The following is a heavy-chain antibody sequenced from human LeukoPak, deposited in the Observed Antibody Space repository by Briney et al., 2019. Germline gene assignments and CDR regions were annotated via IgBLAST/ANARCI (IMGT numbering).Heavy chain of an antibody. CDR1: GYTFTSYY. V-gene: IGHV1-46*01. CDR3: VRGASSIAALNPFWYFDL. Sequence: ASVKVSRKASGYTFTSYYMHWVRQGPGQGLEWMGIINPSGGSTSYAQKFQDRVTMTRDTSTNTVYMELSSLRSEDTAVFYCVRGASSIAALNPFWYFDLWGRGTLVTVSS. CDR2: INPSGGST. J-gene: IGHJ2*01. D-gene: IGHD6-6*01.